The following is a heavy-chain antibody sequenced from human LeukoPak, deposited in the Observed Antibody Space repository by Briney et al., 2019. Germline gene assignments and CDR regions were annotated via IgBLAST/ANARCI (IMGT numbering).Heavy chain of an antibody. V-gene: IGHV3-30-3*01. CDR3: ARDLGWYYGSAENY. D-gene: IGHD3-10*01. Sequence: TGGSLRLSCAASGLTFSSYAMHWVRQAPGKGLEWVAVISYDGSNKYYADSVKGRFTISRDNSKNTLYLQMNSLRAEDTAVYYCARDLGWYYGSAENYWGQGTLVTVSS. J-gene: IGHJ4*02. CDR2: ISYDGSNK. CDR1: GLTFSSYA.